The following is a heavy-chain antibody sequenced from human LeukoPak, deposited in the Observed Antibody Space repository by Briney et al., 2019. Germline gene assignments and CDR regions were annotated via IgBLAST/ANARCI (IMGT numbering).Heavy chain of an antibody. J-gene: IGHJ4*02. CDR3: ARLSRPYIAAAG. CDR1: GGSISSSSYY. CDR2: IYYSGST. V-gene: IGHV4-39*01. D-gene: IGHD6-13*01. Sequence: SETLSLTCTVSGGSISSSSYYWGWIRQPPGKGLEWIGSIYYSGSTYYNPSLKSRVTISVDTSKNQFSLKLSSVTAADTAVYYCARLSRPYIAAAGWGQGTLVTISS.